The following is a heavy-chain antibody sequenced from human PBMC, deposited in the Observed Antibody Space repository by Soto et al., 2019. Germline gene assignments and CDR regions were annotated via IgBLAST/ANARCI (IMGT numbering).Heavy chain of an antibody. CDR3: ARAVVTPYYFDY. D-gene: IGHD2-21*02. CDR2: IYHSGTT. CDR1: GGSISSGGYS. Sequence: SETLSLTCAVSGGSISSGGYSWSWIRQPPGKGLEWIGYIYHSGTTYYNPSLKSRVTMSVDRSKNQFSLKLSSVTAADTAVYSCARAVVTPYYFDYWGHGTLVTVSS. J-gene: IGHJ4*01. V-gene: IGHV4-30-2*01.